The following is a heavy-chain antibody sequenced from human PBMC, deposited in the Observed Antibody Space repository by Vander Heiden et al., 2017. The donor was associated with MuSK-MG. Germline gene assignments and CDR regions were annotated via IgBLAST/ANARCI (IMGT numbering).Heavy chain of an antibody. CDR3: ARGTYYDYVWGSSDY. J-gene: IGHJ4*02. CDR2: ISSSSSYI. V-gene: IGHV3-21*01. CDR1: GFTFSSYS. D-gene: IGHD3-16*01. Sequence: EVQLVESGGGLVKPGGSLRLSCAASGFTFSSYSRNWGRQAPGKGLEWVSSISSSSSYIYYADSVKGRFTISRDNAKNSLYLQMNSLRAEDTAVYYCARGTYYDYVWGSSDYWGQGTLVTVSS.